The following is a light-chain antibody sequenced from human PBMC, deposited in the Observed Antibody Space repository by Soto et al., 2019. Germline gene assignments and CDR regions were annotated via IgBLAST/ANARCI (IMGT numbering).Light chain of an antibody. CDR2: NVS. J-gene: IGLJ1*01. Sequence: QSVLTQPASVSGSPGQSITISCTGTSSDVGGHNSVSWYQQHPGKAPKLMIYNVSNRPSGVSNRFSGSKSGNTASLTISGLLAEDEADYYCTSYTSSSTYVFGAGTK. CDR3: TSYTSSSTYV. CDR1: SSDVGGHNS. V-gene: IGLV2-14*01.